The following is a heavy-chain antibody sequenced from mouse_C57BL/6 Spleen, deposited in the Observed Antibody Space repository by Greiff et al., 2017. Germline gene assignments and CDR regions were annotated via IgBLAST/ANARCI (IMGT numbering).Heavy chain of an antibody. CDR2: INYDGSST. V-gene: IGHV5-16*01. CDR3: ARVDGYYSNWYFDV. Sequence: EVQLVESEGGLVQPGSSMKLSCTASGFTFSDYYMAWVRQVPEKGLEWVANINYDGSSTYYLDSLKSRFIISRDNAKNILYLQMSSLKSEDTATYYCARVDGYYSNWYFDVWGTGTTVTVSS. CDR1: GFTFSDYY. D-gene: IGHD2-3*01. J-gene: IGHJ1*03.